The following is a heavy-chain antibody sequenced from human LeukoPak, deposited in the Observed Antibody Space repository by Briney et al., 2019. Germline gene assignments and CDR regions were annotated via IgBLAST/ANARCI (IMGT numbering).Heavy chain of an antibody. V-gene: IGHV3-43D*04. CDR3: AKASMGYCSSTSCYEAYYGMDV. CDR1: GFTFDDYA. CDR2: ISWDGGST. J-gene: IGHJ6*04. D-gene: IGHD2-2*01. Sequence: GGSLRLSCAASGFTFDDYAMHWVRHAPGKGLECVSLISWDGGSTYYADSVKGRFTISRDNSKNSLYLQMNSLRAEDTALYYCAKASMGYCSSTSCYEAYYGMDVWGKGTTVTVSS.